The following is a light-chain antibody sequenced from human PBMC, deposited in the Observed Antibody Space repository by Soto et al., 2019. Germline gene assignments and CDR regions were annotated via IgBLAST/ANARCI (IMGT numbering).Light chain of an antibody. V-gene: IGKV3-20*01. J-gene: IGKJ3*01. CDR3: QQYCSSPFT. Sequence: EFVLTQSPGTLSLSPGERATLSCRASQSVSSSYLAWYQQKPGQAPRLLIYAASSRATGIPDSFSGSGSATDFQLTITRLEPEYFAVEYWQQYCSSPFTFGPGTKVDIK. CDR2: AAS. CDR1: QSVSSSY.